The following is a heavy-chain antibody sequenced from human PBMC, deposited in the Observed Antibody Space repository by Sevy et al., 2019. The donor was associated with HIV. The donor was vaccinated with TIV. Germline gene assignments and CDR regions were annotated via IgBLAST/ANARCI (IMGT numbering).Heavy chain of an antibody. CDR3: AKGGLGVTPFDY. D-gene: IGHD2-21*02. V-gene: IGHV3-30*18. CDR2: ISYDGSNK. J-gene: IGHJ4*02. Sequence: GGSLRLSCAASGFTFSSYGMHWVRQAPGKGLEWVAVISYDGSNKYYADSVKGRFTISRDNSKNTLYLQMNSLRVEDTAVYYCAKGGLGVTPFDYWGQGTLVTVSS. CDR1: GFTFSSYG.